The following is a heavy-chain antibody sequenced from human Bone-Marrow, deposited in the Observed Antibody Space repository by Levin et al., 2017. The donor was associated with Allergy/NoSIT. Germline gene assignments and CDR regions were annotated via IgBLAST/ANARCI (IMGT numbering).Heavy chain of an antibody. V-gene: IGHV3-7*01. CDR2: INQDGGER. CDR3: ATAFDGGFDI. D-gene: IGHD3-10*01. CDR1: GFNTNIYW. J-gene: IGHJ5*02. Sequence: GGSLRLSCAASGFNTNIYWMAWVRQAPGKGLEWVANINQDGGERYYADSVKGRFTISRDSAETSLVLQMNTLRVEDTAVYYCATAFDGGFDIWGQGTLVTVSS.